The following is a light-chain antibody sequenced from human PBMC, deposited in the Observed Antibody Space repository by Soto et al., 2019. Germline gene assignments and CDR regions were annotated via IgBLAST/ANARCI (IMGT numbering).Light chain of an antibody. Sequence: SVLTQPASVSGSPGQSITISCGGTSSDVGAYIYVSWYQQFPGKAPKLILYEVNNRPSGVSNRFSGSKSGTTASLTISGLQPEDEADYYYSAHSVIDTKVVGTGTKVTVL. CDR1: SSDVGAYIY. CDR3: SAHSVIDTKV. CDR2: EVN. V-gene: IGLV2-14*03. J-gene: IGLJ1*01.